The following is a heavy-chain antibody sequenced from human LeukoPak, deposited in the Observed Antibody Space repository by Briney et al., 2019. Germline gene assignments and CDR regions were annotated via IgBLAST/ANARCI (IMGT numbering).Heavy chain of an antibody. V-gene: IGHV4-59*08. Sequence: PGGSLRLSCAASGFTVSSNYMSWIRQPPGKGLEWIGYIYYSGSTNYSPSLKSRVTISVDTSKNQFSLKLTSVTAADTAVYYCARHLGGSGSHDAFDIWGQGTMVTVSS. J-gene: IGHJ3*02. CDR2: IYYSGST. D-gene: IGHD3-10*01. CDR1: GFTVSSNY. CDR3: ARHLGGSGSHDAFDI.